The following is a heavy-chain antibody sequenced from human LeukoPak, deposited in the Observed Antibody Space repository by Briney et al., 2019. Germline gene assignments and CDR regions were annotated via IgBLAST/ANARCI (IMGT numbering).Heavy chain of an antibody. J-gene: IGHJ4*02. Sequence: GGSLRLSCSASGFTVSSNYMSWVRQAPRKGLHWVSVIYSGGSTYYADSVKGRFTISRDNSKNTLYLQMNSLRAEDTAVYYCASGDDYDYYFDYWGQGTLVTVSS. D-gene: IGHD5-12*01. V-gene: IGHV3-53*05. CDR1: GFTVSSNY. CDR3: ASGDDYDYYFDY. CDR2: IYSGGST.